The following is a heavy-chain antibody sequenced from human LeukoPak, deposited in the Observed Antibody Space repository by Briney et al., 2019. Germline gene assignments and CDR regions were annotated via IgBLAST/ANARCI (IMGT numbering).Heavy chain of an antibody. CDR2: ISGSGGST. CDR1: GFTFSSYG. V-gene: IGHV3-23*01. D-gene: IGHD4-17*01. Sequence: GGSLRLSCAASGFTFSSYGMHWVRQAPGKGLEWVSAISGSGGSTYYADSVKGRFTISRDNSKNTLYLQMNSLRAEDTGVYYCAKDRGNDYGVFDYWGQGILVTVSS. J-gene: IGHJ4*02. CDR3: AKDRGNDYGVFDY.